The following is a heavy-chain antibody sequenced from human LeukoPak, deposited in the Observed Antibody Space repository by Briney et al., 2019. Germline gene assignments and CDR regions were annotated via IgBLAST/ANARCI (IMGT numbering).Heavy chain of an antibody. V-gene: IGHV4-59*12. CDR2: IYYSGST. CDR1: GDSITSYY. J-gene: IGHJ5*02. D-gene: IGHD2-15*01. Sequence: PSETLSPTCTVSGDSITSYYWNWIRQPPGKGLEWIGYIYYSGSTNYNPSLKSRVTISLDTSKKQFSLNLSSVTAADTAVYYCAREYCSGVICSSNWFDPWGQGTLVTVSS. CDR3: AREYCSGVICSSNWFDP.